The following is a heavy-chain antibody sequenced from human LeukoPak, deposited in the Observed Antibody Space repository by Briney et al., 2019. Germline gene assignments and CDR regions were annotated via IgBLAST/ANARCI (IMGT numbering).Heavy chain of an antibody. D-gene: IGHD6-19*01. CDR3: ARIGWLAFDY. CDR2: IHTSGST. Sequence: SETLSLTCTVSGGSISSYYWSWIRQPAGKGLEWIGRIHTSGSTNYNPSLKSRLTMSVDTSKNQFSLKLSSVAAADTAVYYCARIGWLAFDYWGQGTLVSVSS. J-gene: IGHJ4*02. V-gene: IGHV4-4*07. CDR1: GGSISSYY.